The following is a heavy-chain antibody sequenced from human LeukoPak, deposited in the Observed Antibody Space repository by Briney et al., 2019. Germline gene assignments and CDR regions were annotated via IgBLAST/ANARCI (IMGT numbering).Heavy chain of an antibody. CDR3: ARGGRYVLQNWFDP. CDR2: ISSSSSYI. J-gene: IGHJ5*02. D-gene: IGHD5-24*01. Sequence: GGSLRLSCAASGFTFSSYSMNWVRQAPGKGLEWVSSISSSSSYIYYADSVKGRFTISRDNAKNSLYLQMNSLRAEDTAVYYCARGGRYVLQNWFDPWDQGTLVTVSS. V-gene: IGHV3-21*01. CDR1: GFTFSSYS.